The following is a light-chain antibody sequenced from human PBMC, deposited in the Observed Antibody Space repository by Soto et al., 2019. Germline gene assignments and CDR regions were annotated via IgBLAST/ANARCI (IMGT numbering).Light chain of an antibody. V-gene: IGLV2-14*01. CDR2: EVS. Sequence: QSALTQPASVSGSPGQSITISCTGTSSDVGGYNYVSWYQQHPGKAPKLMIYEVSNRPSGVSNRFSGSKSRNTASLTISGLQAEDEADYYCSSSTSSSTPVFGGGTKLTVL. CDR3: SSSTSSSTPV. CDR1: SSDVGGYNY. J-gene: IGLJ2*01.